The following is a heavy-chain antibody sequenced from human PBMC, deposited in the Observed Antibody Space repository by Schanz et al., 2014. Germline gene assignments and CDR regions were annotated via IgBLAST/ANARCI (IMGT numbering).Heavy chain of an antibody. V-gene: IGHV1-2*02. CDR3: ARDNLVSSSWYNYYGMDV. CDR2: INPSSGGT. Sequence: QVQLVQSGVEVKKPGASVKVSCKASGYSFTGYYMNWVRQAPGQGLEWMGWINPSSGGTNYAQKFQGRVTMTTDTSTSTAYMELRSLRSDDTAVYYCARDNLVSSSWYNYYGMDVWGQGTTVTVSS. CDR1: GYSFTGYY. D-gene: IGHD6-13*01. J-gene: IGHJ6*02.